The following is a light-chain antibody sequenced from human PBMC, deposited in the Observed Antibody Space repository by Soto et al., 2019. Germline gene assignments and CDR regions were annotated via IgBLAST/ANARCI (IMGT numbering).Light chain of an antibody. Sequence: DTRMNQSPSSVCESXGDSIAIDCRASMSISSFLNRYQQTPGTAPKLXXSAASILQSGVPPRFSGSGSATAFTRTISNLQPEDFAGYYGQQTYSSPITFGQGTRLEIK. CDR3: QQTYSSPIT. CDR2: AAS. CDR1: MSISSF. J-gene: IGKJ5*01. V-gene: IGKV1-39*01.